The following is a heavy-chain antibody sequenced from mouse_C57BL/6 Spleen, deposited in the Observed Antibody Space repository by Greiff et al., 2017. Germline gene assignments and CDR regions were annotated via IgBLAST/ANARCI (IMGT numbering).Heavy chain of an antibody. CDR1: GFTFTSSY. CDR2: ILPANGNT. Sequence: EVQLQQSVAELVRPWASVTLSCTASGFTFTSSYMHWVKQRPEQGLEWIGGILPANGNTKYAPKFMSKATITADTSSKTAYLQLSNLASDDAAIYYYASDFFDYWGQGTTLTVSS. J-gene: IGHJ2*01. V-gene: IGHV14-3*01. CDR3: ASDFFDY.